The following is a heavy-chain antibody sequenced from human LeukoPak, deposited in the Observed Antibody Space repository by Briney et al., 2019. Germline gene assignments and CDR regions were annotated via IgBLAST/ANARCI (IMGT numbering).Heavy chain of an antibody. CDR2: ISSSSSTI. CDR3: ARDEGRITIFGVVPGAIDI. CDR1: GFTFSRYS. Sequence: GGSLRLSCAASGFTFSRYSMNWVRQAPGKGLEWVSYISSSSSTIYYADSVKGRFTISRDNAKNSLYLQMNSLRAEDTAVYYCARDEGRITIFGVVPGAIDIWGQGTMVTVSS. D-gene: IGHD3-3*01. V-gene: IGHV3-48*01. J-gene: IGHJ3*02.